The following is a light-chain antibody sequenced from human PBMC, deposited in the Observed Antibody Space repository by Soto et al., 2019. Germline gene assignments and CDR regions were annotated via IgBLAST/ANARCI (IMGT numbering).Light chain of an antibody. V-gene: IGKV3-20*01. CDR3: QQYGTSPLT. Sequence: EVVLTQSPDTLSLSPGERATLSCRASQSVSSSYLAWYQQKPGQAPRLLICGGSSRATGIPDRFSGSGSGTDFTLTISRLEPEDFAVYYCQQYGTSPLTFGGGTKVDI. CDR2: GGS. J-gene: IGKJ4*01. CDR1: QSVSSSY.